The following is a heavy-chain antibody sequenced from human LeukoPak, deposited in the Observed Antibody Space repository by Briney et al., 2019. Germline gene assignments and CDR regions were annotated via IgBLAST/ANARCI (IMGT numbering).Heavy chain of an antibody. V-gene: IGHV3-23*01. CDR3: AKRADNFWSGHTVDY. D-gene: IGHD3-3*01. CDR1: GFTFSSYA. J-gene: IGHJ4*02. CDR2: ISSSGGST. Sequence: GGSLRLFCAASGFTFSSYAMSWVRQAPGKGLEWVSAISSSGGSTYYADSVKGRFTISRDNSKNTLYLQMNSLRAEDTAVYYCAKRADNFWSGHTVDYWGQGTLVTVSS.